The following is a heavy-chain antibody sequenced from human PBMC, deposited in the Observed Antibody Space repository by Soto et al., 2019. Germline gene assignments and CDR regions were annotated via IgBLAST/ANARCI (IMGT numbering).Heavy chain of an antibody. CDR2: ISSSSSYI. V-gene: IGHV3-21*01. CDR3: ARDLTTVTTCLGY. CDR1: GFTFSSYS. J-gene: IGHJ4*02. D-gene: IGHD4-17*01. Sequence: GGSLRLSCAASGFTFSSYSMNWVRQAPGKGLEWVSSISSSSSYIYYADSVKGRFTISRDNAKNSLYLQMNSLRAEDTAVYYCARDLTTVTTCLGYWGQGTLVTVSS.